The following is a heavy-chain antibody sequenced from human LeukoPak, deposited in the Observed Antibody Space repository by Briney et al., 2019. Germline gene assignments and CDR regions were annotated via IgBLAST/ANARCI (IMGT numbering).Heavy chain of an antibody. Sequence: PSETLSLTCTVSGDSISSRSLYWGWVRQPPGKGLEWIASIYYTGTTYYNPSLTSRVTIVVDTSKSQFSLKVDSVTASDTAVYYCAKQFSSVGYDFWSGSPNYFMGVWGKGMTVTVSS. J-gene: IGHJ6*03. CDR1: GDSISSRSLY. CDR3: AKQFSSVGYDFWSGSPNYFMGV. D-gene: IGHD3-3*01. V-gene: IGHV4-39*01. CDR2: IYYTGTT.